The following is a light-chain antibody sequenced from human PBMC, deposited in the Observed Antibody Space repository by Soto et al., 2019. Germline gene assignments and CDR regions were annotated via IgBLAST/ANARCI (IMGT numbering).Light chain of an antibody. J-gene: IGKJ4*01. CDR1: QSISTN. Sequence: EIVMTQSPATLSMSPGERATLSCRASQSISTNLAWYHHKPGQAPRLLIYGASNRATGIPARFSGSGSGTEFTLTTSSLQSEDFALYYCQQYNNWPRTFGGGTNVEIK. CDR3: QQYNNWPRT. V-gene: IGKV3-15*01. CDR2: GAS.